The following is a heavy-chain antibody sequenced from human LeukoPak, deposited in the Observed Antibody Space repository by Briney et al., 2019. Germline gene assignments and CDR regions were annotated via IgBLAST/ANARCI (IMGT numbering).Heavy chain of an antibody. Sequence: GRSLRLSCAASGFTFSSYGMHWVRQAPGKGLEWVAVIRYDGSNKYYADSVKGRFTISRDNSKNTLYLQMNSLRAEDTAVYYCARDGPGYYDFWSGYSTYGMDVWGQGTTVTVSS. CDR1: GFTFSSYG. V-gene: IGHV3-33*01. CDR2: IRYDGSNK. CDR3: ARDGPGYYDFWSGYSTYGMDV. D-gene: IGHD3-3*01. J-gene: IGHJ6*02.